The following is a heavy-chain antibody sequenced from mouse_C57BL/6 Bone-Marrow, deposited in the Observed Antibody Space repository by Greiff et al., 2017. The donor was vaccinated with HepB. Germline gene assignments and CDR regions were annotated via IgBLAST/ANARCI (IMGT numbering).Heavy chain of an antibody. V-gene: IGHV2-6*01. D-gene: IGHD1-1*01. CDR3: ASEIGAYGSSPFAY. J-gene: IGHJ3*01. CDR2: IWGVGST. Sequence: VQLQESGPGLVAPSQSLSITCTVSGFSLTSYGVDWVRQSPGKGLEWLGVIWGVGSTNYNSALKSRLSISKDNSKSQVFLKMNSLQTDDTAMYYCASEIGAYGSSPFAYWGQGTLVTVSA. CDR1: GFSLTSYG.